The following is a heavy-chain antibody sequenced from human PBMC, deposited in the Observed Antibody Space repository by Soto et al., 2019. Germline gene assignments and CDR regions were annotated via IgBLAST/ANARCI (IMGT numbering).Heavy chain of an antibody. Sequence: ASVKVSCKASGYTFTGYYMHWVRQAPGQGLEWMGWINPNSGGTNYAQKFQGWVTMTRDTSISTAYMELSRLRSDDTAVYYCARAGIVVVPAAMGDDAFDIWGQGTMVTVSS. CDR3: ARAGIVVVPAAMGDDAFDI. J-gene: IGHJ3*02. D-gene: IGHD2-2*01. CDR1: GYTFTGYY. CDR2: INPNSGGT. V-gene: IGHV1-2*04.